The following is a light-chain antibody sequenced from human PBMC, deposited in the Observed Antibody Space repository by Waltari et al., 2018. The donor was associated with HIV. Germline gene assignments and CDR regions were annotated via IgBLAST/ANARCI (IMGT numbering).Light chain of an antibody. CDR3: QQVFNYPHT. CDR2: ATT. CDR1: QTISTY. V-gene: IGKV1-39*01. J-gene: IGKJ2*01. Sequence: DIRMTQSPSSLSASVGDRVTITCRASQTISTYLNWYQQERGKAPKLLIFATTRLQSGVPSRFSGGGSGTDFTLTITSLQPEDFTTYFCQQVFNYPHTCGQGTTVDIK.